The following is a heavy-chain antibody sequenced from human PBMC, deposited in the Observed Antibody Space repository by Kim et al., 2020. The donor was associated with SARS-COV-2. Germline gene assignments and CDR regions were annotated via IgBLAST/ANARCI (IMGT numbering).Heavy chain of an antibody. CDR1: GITFSSTA. J-gene: IGHJ6*02. V-gene: IGHV1-58*01. D-gene: IGHD5-18*01. CDR3: ATVPNTSGYYRGKGLDV. Sequence: SVKVSCKASGITFSSTAVQWVRLARGQRLEWIGWIVVGSGDTNYAQKFQERGTITRDMSTSTVYMELSSLRSEDTAVYYCATVPNTSGYYRGKGLDVWG. CDR2: IVVGSGDT.